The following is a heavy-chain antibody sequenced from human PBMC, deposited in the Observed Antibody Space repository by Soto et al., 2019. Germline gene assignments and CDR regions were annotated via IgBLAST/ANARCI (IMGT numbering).Heavy chain of an antibody. CDR1: GGSISSYY. J-gene: IGHJ4*02. CDR3: ARSDHYYYDSSGYWDY. D-gene: IGHD3-22*01. CDR2: IYYSGST. Sequence: SETLSLTCTVSGGSISSYYWSWIRQPPGKGLEWIGYIYYSGSTNYNPSLKSRLTISVDTSKNQFSLKLSSVTAADTAVYYCARSDHYYYDSSGYWDYWGQGTLLTVSS. V-gene: IGHV4-59*08.